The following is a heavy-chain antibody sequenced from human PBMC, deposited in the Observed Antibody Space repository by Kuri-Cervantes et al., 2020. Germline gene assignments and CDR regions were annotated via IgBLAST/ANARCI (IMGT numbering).Heavy chain of an antibody. CDR1: GGSIGSYY. Sequence: ESLKISCTVSGGSIGSYYWSWIRQPAGKGLEWIGRIYTSGSTNYNPSLKSRVTMSVDTSKNQFSLKLSSVTAADTAVYYCARVDSWYGSSALDYWGQGTLVTAPQ. CDR2: IYTSGST. CDR3: ARVDSWYGSSALDY. D-gene: IGHD6-13*01. V-gene: IGHV4-4*07. J-gene: IGHJ4*02.